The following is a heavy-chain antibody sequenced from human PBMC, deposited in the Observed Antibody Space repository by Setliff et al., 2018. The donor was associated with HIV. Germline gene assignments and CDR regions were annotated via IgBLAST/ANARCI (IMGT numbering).Heavy chain of an antibody. Sequence: GGSLRLPCAASGFSFSSYWMSWVRQAPGKGLEWVANIKEDGSEKYYVDSVRGRFTISRDNAKNSLYLQMNSLRAEDTAVYYCARDATRGGDMDVWAKGTTVTVSS. J-gene: IGHJ6*03. D-gene: IGHD2-15*01. CDR2: IKEDGSEK. V-gene: IGHV3-7*01. CDR3: ARDATRGGDMDV. CDR1: GFSFSSYW.